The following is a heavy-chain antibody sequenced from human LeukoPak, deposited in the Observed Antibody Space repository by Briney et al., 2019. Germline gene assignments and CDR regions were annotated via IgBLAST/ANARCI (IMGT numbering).Heavy chain of an antibody. D-gene: IGHD2-2*02. J-gene: IGHJ5*02. V-gene: IGHV4-38-2*02. CDR1: GYSISSGYY. CDR3: ARALSYRSSTSCYNNWFDP. CDR2: IYHSGST. Sequence: SETLSLTCTVSGYSISSGYYWGWIRQPPGRGLEWIGSIYHSGSTYYNPSLKSRVTISVDTSKNQFSLKLSSVTAADTAVYYCARALSYRSSTSCYNNWFDPWGQGTLVTVSS.